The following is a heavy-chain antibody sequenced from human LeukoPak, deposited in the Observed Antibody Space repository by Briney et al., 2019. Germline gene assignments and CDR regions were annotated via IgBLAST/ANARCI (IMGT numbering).Heavy chain of an antibody. CDR2: IKQDGSEK. D-gene: IGHD2-2*03. CDR1: GFTFSSYW. V-gene: IGHV3-7*04. Sequence: GGSLRLSCAASGFTFSSYWMSWVRQAPGKGLEWVANIKQDGSEKYYVDSVKGRFTISRDNARNSLYLQMNSLRAEDTAVYYCARGGYCRSASCYLDYWGQGTLVTVSS. J-gene: IGHJ4*02. CDR3: ARGGYCRSASCYLDY.